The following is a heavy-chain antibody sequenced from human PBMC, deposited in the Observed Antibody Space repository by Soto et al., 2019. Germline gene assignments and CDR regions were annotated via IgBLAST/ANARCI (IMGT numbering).Heavy chain of an antibody. D-gene: IGHD4-17*01. CDR3: AKKNTSLATVRSSFDN. CDR1: GGSISSSYW. J-gene: IGHJ4*02. CDR2: VSHMGNT. V-gene: IGHV4-4*02. Sequence: QVQLQESGPGLVKPSGALSLICAVSGGSISSSYWWSWVRQPPGKRLEWIGEVSHMGNTNYNPSLGGPLSISVDNSKNQFSLRLSSLTAAGTAVYYCAKKNTSLATVRSSFDNWGQGTLVTVSS.